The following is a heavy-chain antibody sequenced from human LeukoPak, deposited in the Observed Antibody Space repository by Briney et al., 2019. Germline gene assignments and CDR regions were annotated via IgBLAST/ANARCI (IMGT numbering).Heavy chain of an antibody. CDR1: GFTFSSYA. J-gene: IGHJ4*02. D-gene: IGHD3-10*01. Sequence: GGSLRPSCAASGFTFSSYAMSWVRQAPGKGLEWVSAISGSGGSTYYADSVKGRFTISRDNSKNTLYLQMNSLRAEDTAVYYCAKDPGHYYYGSGTLIYWGQGTLVTVSS. CDR2: ISGSGGST. CDR3: AKDPGHYYYGSGTLIY. V-gene: IGHV3-23*01.